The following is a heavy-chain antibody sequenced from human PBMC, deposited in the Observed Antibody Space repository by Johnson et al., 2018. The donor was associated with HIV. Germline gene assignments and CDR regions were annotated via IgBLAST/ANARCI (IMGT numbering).Heavy chain of an antibody. Sequence: QMLLVESGGGLIQPGGSLRLSCAASGFTVSSNYMSRVRQAPGKGLDWVAVIGYDGSNKYYADSVKGRLTVSRDNSKNTLYLQMNSLRAEDTAVYYCARDQIAAAGAFDIWGQGTMVTVSS. V-gene: IGHV3-33*08. CDR3: ARDQIAAAGAFDI. CDR2: IGYDGSNK. J-gene: IGHJ3*02. CDR1: GFTVSSNY. D-gene: IGHD6-13*01.